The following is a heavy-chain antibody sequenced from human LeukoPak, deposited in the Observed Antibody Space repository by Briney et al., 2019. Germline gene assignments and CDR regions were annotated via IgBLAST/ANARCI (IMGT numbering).Heavy chain of an antibody. CDR3: ARGTGYSSGWLDY. D-gene: IGHD6-19*01. CDR1: GFTVSSNY. V-gene: IGHV3-66*01. Sequence: GGSLRLSCAASGFTVSSNYMSWVRQAPGKGLEWVSVIYSGGSTYYADSVKGRFTISRDNSKNTLYLQMNSLRAEDTAVYHCARGTGYSSGWLDYWGQGTLVTVSS. CDR2: IYSGGST. J-gene: IGHJ4*02.